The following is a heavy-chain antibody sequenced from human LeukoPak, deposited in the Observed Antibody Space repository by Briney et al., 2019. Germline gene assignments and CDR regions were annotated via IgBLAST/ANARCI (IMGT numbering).Heavy chain of an antibody. CDR2: ISADNGNT. V-gene: IGHV1-18*04. D-gene: IGHD3-22*01. J-gene: IGHJ3*02. CDR1: GYTFTGYY. CDR3: ARLGYYYDSSGYFHNAFDI. Sequence: GASVKVSCKASGYTFTGYYMHWVRQAPGQGLEWMGWISADNGNTNYVQKFQGRVTMTTDTSTSTAYMELRSLRSDDTAVYYCARLGYYYDSSGYFHNAFDIWGQGTMVTVSS.